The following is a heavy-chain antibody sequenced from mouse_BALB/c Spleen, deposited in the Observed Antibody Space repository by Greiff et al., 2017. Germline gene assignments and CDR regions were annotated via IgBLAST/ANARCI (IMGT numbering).Heavy chain of an antibody. V-gene: IGHV1S29*02. J-gene: IGHJ2*01. CDR3: ASIYYGNY. D-gene: IGHD2-1*01. CDR2: IYPYNGGT. CDR1: GYTFTDYN. Sequence: EVKLQESGPELVKPGASVKISCKASGYTFTDYNMHWVKQSHGKSLEWIGYIYPYNGGTGYNQKFKSKATLTVDNSSSTAYMELRSLTSEDSAVYYCASIYYGNYWGQGTTLTVSS.